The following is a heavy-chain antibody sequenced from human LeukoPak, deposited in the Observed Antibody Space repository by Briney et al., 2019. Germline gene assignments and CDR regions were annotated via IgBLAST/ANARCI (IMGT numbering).Heavy chain of an antibody. CDR2: IYYSGSA. D-gene: IGHD6-13*01. V-gene: IGHV4-39*01. Sequence: SETLSLTCTVSGGSVSSSNDYWGWIRQPPGKGLEWIGSIYYSGSAWYNPSLKSRVTISVDTSRNQFSLKLSSVTAADTAVYYCARHWAAAGPGGFFDYWGQGTLVTVSS. CDR3: ARHWAAAGPGGFFDY. CDR1: GGSVSSSNDY. J-gene: IGHJ4*02.